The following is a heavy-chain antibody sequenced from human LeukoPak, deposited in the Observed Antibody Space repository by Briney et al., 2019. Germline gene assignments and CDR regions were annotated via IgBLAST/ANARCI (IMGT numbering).Heavy chain of an antibody. CDR1: GGSISSYY. Sequence: SETLSLTCTVSGGSISSYYWSWIRQPPGKGLEWIGYIYYSGSTNYNPSLKSRITISLDTSKTQFSLKLSSVTAADTAVYYCARARSSGYPDYWGQGTLVTVSS. CDR2: IYYSGST. J-gene: IGHJ4*02. D-gene: IGHD3-22*01. CDR3: ARARSSGYPDY. V-gene: IGHV4-59*01.